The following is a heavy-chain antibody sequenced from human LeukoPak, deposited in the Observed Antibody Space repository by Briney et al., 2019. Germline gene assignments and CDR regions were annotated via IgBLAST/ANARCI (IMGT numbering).Heavy chain of an antibody. J-gene: IGHJ5*02. CDR1: GGSISSYY. V-gene: IGHV4-59*01. D-gene: IGHD4-17*01. Sequence: SETLSLTCTVSGGSISSYYWSWIRQPPGKGLEWIGYIYYSGSTNDNPSLKSRVTISVDTSKNQFSLNLSSVTAADTAVYYCARVKATTIPWFDPWGQGTLVTVSS. CDR3: ARVKATTIPWFDP. CDR2: IYYSGST.